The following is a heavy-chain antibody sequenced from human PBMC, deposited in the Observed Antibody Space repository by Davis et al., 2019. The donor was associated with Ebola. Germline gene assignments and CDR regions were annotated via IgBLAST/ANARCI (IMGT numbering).Heavy chain of an antibody. V-gene: IGHV3-23*01. Sequence: PGGSLRPSCAASGFTFRSNAMSWVRQPPGKGLEWVSGISGSGAIIYYADPVRGRFTISRDNSKNTLYLQMNNLRAEDTAVYYCASRYGSGSYFTYWGQGTLVTVSS. D-gene: IGHD3-10*01. J-gene: IGHJ4*02. CDR1: GFTFRSNA. CDR2: ISGSGAII. CDR3: ASRYGSGSYFTY.